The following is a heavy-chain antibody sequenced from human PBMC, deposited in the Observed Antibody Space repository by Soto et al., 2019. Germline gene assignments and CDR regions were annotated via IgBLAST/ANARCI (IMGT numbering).Heavy chain of an antibody. V-gene: IGHV3-30*18. CDR2: VSHDGRNT. Sequence: VQLVESGGGVVQPGRSLRLSCAASGFTFSDYAMHWVRQAPGKGLEWVAVVSHDGRNTHYADSVEGRLTISRDSSKNTVSLEMTSLRAEDTAVYYCAKGGRQWLVTSDFNYWGQGALVTVSS. D-gene: IGHD6-19*01. J-gene: IGHJ4*02. CDR1: GFTFSDYA. CDR3: AKGGRQWLVTSDFNY.